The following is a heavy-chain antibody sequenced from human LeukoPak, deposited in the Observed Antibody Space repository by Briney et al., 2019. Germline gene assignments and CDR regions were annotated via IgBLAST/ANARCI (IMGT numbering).Heavy chain of an antibody. Sequence: PSETLSLTCTVSGGSISSSSYYWGWIRQPPGKGLEWIGSIYYSGSTYYNPSLKSRVTISVDTSKNQFSLKLSSVTAADTAVYYCARGPRELDATYSLDYWGQGTLVTVSS. CDR3: ARGPRELDATYSLDY. D-gene: IGHD2-15*01. CDR1: GGSISSSSYY. J-gene: IGHJ4*02. V-gene: IGHV4-39*07. CDR2: IYYSGST.